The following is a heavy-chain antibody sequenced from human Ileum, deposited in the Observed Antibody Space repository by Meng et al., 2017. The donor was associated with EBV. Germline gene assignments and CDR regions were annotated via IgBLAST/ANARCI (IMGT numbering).Heavy chain of an antibody. Sequence: GPLQASGPGLLKPSRTLSLTCASSGGSIRSSNWWSWVRQAPGKGLEWIGEIHHTESTNYNPSLKSRVTISVDKSKNQFSLKLSSVTAADTDVYYCARESYSDSSGYYSLDYWGQGSLVTVSS. CDR3: ARESYSDSSGYYSLDY. J-gene: IGHJ4*02. V-gene: IGHV4-4*02. D-gene: IGHD3-22*01. CDR1: GGSIRSSNW. CDR2: IHHTEST.